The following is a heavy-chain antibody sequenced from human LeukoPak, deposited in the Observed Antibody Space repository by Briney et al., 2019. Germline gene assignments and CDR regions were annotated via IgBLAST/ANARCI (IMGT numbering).Heavy chain of an antibody. Sequence: PGGSPRLSCAASEFTFSNYWMHWVRQAPGKGLVWVSRINSGGSSTNYAESVKGRSTISRDNAKDTLYLQMNSLRAEDTAVYYCARGAPTYFDYWGQGTPVTVSS. CDR3: ARGAPTYFDY. V-gene: IGHV3-74*01. CDR2: INSGGSST. CDR1: EFTFSNYW. J-gene: IGHJ4*02.